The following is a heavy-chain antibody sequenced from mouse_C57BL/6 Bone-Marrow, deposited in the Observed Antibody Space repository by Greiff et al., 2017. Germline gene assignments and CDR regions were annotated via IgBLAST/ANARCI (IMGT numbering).Heavy chain of an antibody. J-gene: IGHJ3*01. Sequence: VQLQQSGAELVRPGASVKLSCTASGFNIKDDYMHWVKQRPEQGLEWIGWIDPENGDTAYASKFQGKATITAATSSNTAYLQLSSLTSEDTAVYYCTTALYYYYDGSFAYWGQGTLVTVSA. CDR1: GFNIKDDY. D-gene: IGHD2-4*01. CDR3: TTALYYYYDGSFAY. CDR2: IDPENGDT. V-gene: IGHV14-4*01.